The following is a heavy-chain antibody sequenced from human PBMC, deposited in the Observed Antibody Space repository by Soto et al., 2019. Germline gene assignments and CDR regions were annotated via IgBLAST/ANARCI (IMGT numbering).Heavy chain of an antibody. CDR1: SGSISSGCYY. D-gene: IGHD3-10*01. Sequence: SETLSLTCSLPSGSISSGCYYWSWIRQHPGKGLEWMGYIYYSGSTYYNPSLKSRVTISVDTSKNQFSLKLSCVTAADTGVYYCAKKKKSRGADSTMVGNWFDPWGQGTLVTVSA. CDR2: IYYSGST. J-gene: IGHJ5*02. CDR3: AKKKKSRGADSTMVGNWFDP. V-gene: IGHV4-31*03.